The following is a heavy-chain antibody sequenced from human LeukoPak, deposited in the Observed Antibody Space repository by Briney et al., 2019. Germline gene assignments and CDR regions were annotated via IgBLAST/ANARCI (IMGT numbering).Heavy chain of an antibody. CDR3: TTRKVADY. Sequence: SGGSLRLSCAASGFTFSNAWMSWVRQAPGKGLEWVGRIKSKTGGGTTDYAAPVKGRFTISRDDSKNTLYLQMNSLKTEDTAVYYCTTRKVADYWGQGTLVTVSS. CDR2: IKSKTGGGTT. CDR1: GFTFSNAW. V-gene: IGHV3-15*01. J-gene: IGHJ4*02.